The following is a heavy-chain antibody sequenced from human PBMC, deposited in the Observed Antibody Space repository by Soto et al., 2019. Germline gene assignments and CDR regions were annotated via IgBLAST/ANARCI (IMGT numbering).Heavy chain of an antibody. CDR2: ISPDGDMT. Sequence: ASVKVSCKASGFTFSNYYMNWVRQAPEQGLQWMGIISPDGDMTTYAQRFQGRVTMTRDTSTSTVYMELSSLTSEDTAVYYCARGAFGQYHDFWGQGTQVPVSS. J-gene: IGHJ4*02. D-gene: IGHD2-2*01. CDR3: ARGAFGQYHDF. V-gene: IGHV1-46*01. CDR1: GFTFSNYY.